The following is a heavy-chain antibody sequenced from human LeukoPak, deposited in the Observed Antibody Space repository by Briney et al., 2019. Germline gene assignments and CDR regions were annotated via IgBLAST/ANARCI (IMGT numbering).Heavy chain of an antibody. CDR3: ARHAKYSSSWGDFDD. Sequence: GESLKISCKGSGYNFTSYWIGWVRQMPGKGLEWMGIIYPGDSDTRYSPSFQGQVTISADKSISTAYLQWSSLKASDTAMYYCARHAKYSSSWGDFDDWGQGTLVTVSS. V-gene: IGHV5-51*01. CDR1: GYNFTSYW. J-gene: IGHJ4*02. CDR2: IYPGDSDT. D-gene: IGHD6-6*01.